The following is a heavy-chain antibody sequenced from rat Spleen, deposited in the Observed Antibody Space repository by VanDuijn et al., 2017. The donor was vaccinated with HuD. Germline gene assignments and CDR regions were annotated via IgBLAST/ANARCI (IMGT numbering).Heavy chain of an antibody. D-gene: IGHD4-3*01. CDR3: SKWGDSGYFDY. V-gene: IGHV5-29*01. CDR2: IRYDAFIT. Sequence: EVQLVESGGGLVRPGRSLKLSCAASGFTFSNYGMAWVRQAPTKGLEWVATIRYDAFITYYRDSVKGRFSISRDNAKSTLYLQMDSLRSEDTATYYCSKWGDSGYFDYWGQGTLVTVSS. CDR1: GFTFSNYG. J-gene: IGHJ3*01.